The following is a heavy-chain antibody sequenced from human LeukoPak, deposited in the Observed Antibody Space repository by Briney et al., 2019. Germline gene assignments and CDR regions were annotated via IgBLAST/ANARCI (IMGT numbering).Heavy chain of an antibody. V-gene: IGHV3-74*01. CDR3: ARDLDGYRSGNGA. CDR1: GFTLSSYW. J-gene: IGHJ5*02. D-gene: IGHD5-12*01. CDR2: IDSDGRST. Sequence: GGSLRLSCAASGFTLSSYWMHWVRQAPGKGLVWVSGIDSDGRSTSYADSVKGRLTISRDPAKNTLFLQMNSLRAEDTAVYYCARDLDGYRSGNGAWGQGTLVTVSS.